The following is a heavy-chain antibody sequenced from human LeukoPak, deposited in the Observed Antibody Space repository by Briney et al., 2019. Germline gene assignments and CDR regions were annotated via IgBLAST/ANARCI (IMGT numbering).Heavy chain of an antibody. CDR1: GYSISSGYY. CDR3: VRSSSSIFDY. Sequence: SETLSLTCTVSGYSISSGYYWGWIRQPPGKGLERIGSIYNSGSTYYNPSLKSRVTISVDTSKNQFSLKLSSVTAADTAVYYCVRSSSSIFDYWGQGTLVTVSS. CDR2: IYNSGST. J-gene: IGHJ4*02. D-gene: IGHD6-6*01. V-gene: IGHV4-38-2*02.